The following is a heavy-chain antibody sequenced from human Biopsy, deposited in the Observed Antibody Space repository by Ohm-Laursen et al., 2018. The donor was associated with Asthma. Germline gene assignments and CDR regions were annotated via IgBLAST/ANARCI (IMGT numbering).Heavy chain of an antibody. D-gene: IGHD3-3*01. Sequence: VKISCKASGDSFSIYTYSWVRQAPGQGLEWMGGLSPMIGRANYAQKFQGRVTISADRSTSTAYMELSSLTIEDTAVYYCARAVTILQEWSGGMDVWGQGITVTVSS. CDR3: ARAVTILQEWSGGMDV. CDR2: LSPMIGRA. V-gene: IGHV1-69*10. CDR1: GDSFSIYT. J-gene: IGHJ6*02.